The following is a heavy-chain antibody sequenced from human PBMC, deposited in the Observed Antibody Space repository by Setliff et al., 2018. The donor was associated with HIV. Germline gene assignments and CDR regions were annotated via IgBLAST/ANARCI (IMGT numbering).Heavy chain of an antibody. V-gene: IGHV4-4*02. J-gene: IGHJ5*02. CDR2: INYSGNT. CDR3: AREYSGSGINFNPLT. D-gene: IGHD3-10*01. CDR1: GVSISSRNW. Sequence: PSETLSLTCAVSGVSISSRNWWSWVRQPPGKGLEWIGGINYSGNTNYNPSLKTRVTISVDKSKNQFFLDLKSVTAADTAVYFCAREYSGSGINFNPLTWGQGTLVTVSS.